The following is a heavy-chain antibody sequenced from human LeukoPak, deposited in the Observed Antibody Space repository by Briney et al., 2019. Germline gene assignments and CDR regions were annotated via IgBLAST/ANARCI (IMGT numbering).Heavy chain of an antibody. CDR2: IYYSGST. D-gene: IGHD6-13*01. Sequence: SETLSLTCTDSGGSISSGDYYWSWIRQPPGKGLEWIGYIYYSGSTYYNPSLKSRVTISVDTSKNQFSLKLSSVTAADTAVYYCARDLGYSSSGGGFDYWGQGTLVTVS. CDR1: GGSISSGDYY. CDR3: ARDLGYSSSGGGFDY. J-gene: IGHJ4*02. V-gene: IGHV4-30-4*08.